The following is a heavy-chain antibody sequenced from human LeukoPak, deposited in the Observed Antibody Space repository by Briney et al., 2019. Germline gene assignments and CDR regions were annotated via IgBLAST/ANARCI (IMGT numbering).Heavy chain of an antibody. CDR3: ARDVPVSSRWYSSSSGWFDP. CDR1: VGSISSGGYC. Sequence: SQTLSLTCTVSVGSISSGGYCWSCIREHPGKGLEWIGYIYYSGSTHYNPYLQSRVNISVDTSKNQFSLKLSSMTAADTALYYCARDVPVSSRWYSSSSGWFDPWGQGTLVTVSS. CDR2: IYYSGST. J-gene: IGHJ5*02. V-gene: IGHV4-31*03. D-gene: IGHD6-6*01.